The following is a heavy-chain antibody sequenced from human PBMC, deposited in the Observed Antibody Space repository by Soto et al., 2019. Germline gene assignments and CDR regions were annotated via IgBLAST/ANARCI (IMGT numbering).Heavy chain of an antibody. J-gene: IGHJ6*02. CDR2: IDPSDSYT. Sequence: PGESLKISCKGSGYSFTSYWISWVRQMPGKGLEWMGRIDPSDSYTNYSPSFQGHVTISADKSISTAYLQWSSLKASDTAMYYCESLAGSGHRPYYYGMDVWGQGTTVTVSS. V-gene: IGHV5-10-1*01. CDR3: ESLAGSGHRPYYYGMDV. D-gene: IGHD6-19*01. CDR1: GYSFTSYW.